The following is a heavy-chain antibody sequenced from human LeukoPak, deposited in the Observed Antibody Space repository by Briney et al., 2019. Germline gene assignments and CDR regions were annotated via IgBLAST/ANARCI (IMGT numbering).Heavy chain of an antibody. Sequence: SETLSLTCAVSGASISGSNYYWGWIRQPPGKGLEWIGYIYYSGSTNYNPSLRSRVTISLDTSKNQFSLKLSSVTAADTAIYYCARGVVAAAGRTFDFWGQGTLVTVSS. CDR3: ARGVVAAAGRTFDF. CDR1: GASISGSNYY. V-gene: IGHV4-61*05. D-gene: IGHD6-13*01. CDR2: IYYSGST. J-gene: IGHJ4*02.